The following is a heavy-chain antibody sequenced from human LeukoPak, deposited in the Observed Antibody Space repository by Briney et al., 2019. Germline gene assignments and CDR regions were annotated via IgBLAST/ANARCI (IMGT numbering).Heavy chain of an antibody. CDR3: ARDKYSGYCSSTSCFKGYYYYYGMDV. J-gene: IGHJ6*02. CDR1: GYTFTGYY. Sequence: ASVKVSCKASGYTFTGYYMHWVRQAPGQGLEWMGWINPNSGGTNYAQKFQGRVTMTRDTSISTAYMELSRLRSDDTAVYYCARDKYSGYCSSTSCFKGYYYYYGMDVWGQGTTVTVSS. D-gene: IGHD2-2*01. CDR2: INPNSGGT. V-gene: IGHV1-2*02.